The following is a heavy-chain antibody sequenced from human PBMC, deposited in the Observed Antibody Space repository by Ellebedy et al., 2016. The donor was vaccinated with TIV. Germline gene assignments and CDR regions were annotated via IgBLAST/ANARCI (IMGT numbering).Heavy chain of an antibody. D-gene: IGHD6-19*01. CDR1: GFTFSSYN. CDR2: ISTSGHTK. CDR3: ARDGGSGWRNFDY. V-gene: IGHV3-48*02. Sequence: GESLKISCAASGFTFSSYNMNWVRQAPGKGLEWVSHISTSGHTKHYADSVKGRFTNSRDNAKNSLYLQMNSLRDADTAVYYCARDGGSGWRNFDYWGQGTLVTVSS. J-gene: IGHJ4*02.